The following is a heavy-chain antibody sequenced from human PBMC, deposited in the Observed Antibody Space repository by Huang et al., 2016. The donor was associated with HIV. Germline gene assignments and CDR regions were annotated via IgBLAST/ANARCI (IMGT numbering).Heavy chain of an antibody. CDR3: VKERGSSRARSSFDF. CDR1: GFPFSAYG. Sequence: QVRLVESGGGVVQPGASLTLSCSASGFPFSAYGMDWVRRATSKGLEVVTFIRYDGNNDYVIGSVKGRFTISRNNSNNTLYLRMNSLRPEDTVVYYCVKERGSSRARSSFDFWGQGTSVIVSS. D-gene: IGHD6-13*01. V-gene: IGHV3-30*02. CDR2: IRYDGNND. J-gene: IGHJ3*01.